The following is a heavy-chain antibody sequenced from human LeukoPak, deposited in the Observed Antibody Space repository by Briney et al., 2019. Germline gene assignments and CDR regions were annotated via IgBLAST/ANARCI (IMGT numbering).Heavy chain of an antibody. J-gene: IGHJ4*02. CDR1: GFKFSSFG. Sequence: GRSLRLSCAASGFKFSSFGMHWIRQAPGKGLEWVSVIYYDGSNKYYADSVKGRFTISKDNSKNMLYLQMNGLRAEDTAVYYCARVWTSGSYGDYWGQGTLVTVSS. D-gene: IGHD3-10*01. CDR3: ARVWTSGSYGDY. V-gene: IGHV3-33*01. CDR2: IYYDGSNK.